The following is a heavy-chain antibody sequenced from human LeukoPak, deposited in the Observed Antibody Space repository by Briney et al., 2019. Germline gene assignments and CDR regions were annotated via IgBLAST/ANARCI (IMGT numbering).Heavy chain of an antibody. Sequence: SETLSLTCSVSGVSISSSIYYWAWIRQPPGKGLEWIGSVFYSGTTYYNPSLKSRVTISVDTSKNQFSLTVTSVTAADTAVYYCATTSLSDWYRPYDCWGQGILATVSS. V-gene: IGHV4-39*01. J-gene: IGHJ4*02. CDR1: GVSISSSIYY. CDR2: VFYSGTT. D-gene: IGHD6-19*01. CDR3: ATTSLSDWYRPYDC.